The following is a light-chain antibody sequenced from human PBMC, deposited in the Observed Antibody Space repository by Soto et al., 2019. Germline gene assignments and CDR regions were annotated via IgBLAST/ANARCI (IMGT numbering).Light chain of an antibody. CDR3: QQSFSSPPTT. J-gene: IGKJ5*01. V-gene: IGKV1-39*01. CDR2: VAS. CDR1: QNIENY. Sequence: DIQMTQSPSSLSASLGDTVTISCRASQNIENYLHWYQQKAGKAPEVLLYVASVLKDGVSSRFSGSGYGTDFTLTMTNLQPEDFAMYYCQQSFSSPPTTFGQGTRLDIK.